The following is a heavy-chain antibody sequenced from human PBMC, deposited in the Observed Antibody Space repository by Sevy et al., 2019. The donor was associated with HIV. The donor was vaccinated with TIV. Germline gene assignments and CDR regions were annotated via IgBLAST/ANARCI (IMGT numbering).Heavy chain of an antibody. CDR1: GFTFSSYW. V-gene: IGHV3-74*01. Sequence: GGSLRLSCAASGFTFSSYWMHWVRQAPGKGLLWVSLINGDGGSANYADSVKGRFIISRDNAKNTLYLQLNSLRAEETAMYYCARAYAHYGDSIGFYYGMDVWGQGITVTVSS. J-gene: IGHJ6*02. CDR3: ARAYAHYGDSIGFYYGMDV. CDR2: INGDGGSA. D-gene: IGHD4-17*01.